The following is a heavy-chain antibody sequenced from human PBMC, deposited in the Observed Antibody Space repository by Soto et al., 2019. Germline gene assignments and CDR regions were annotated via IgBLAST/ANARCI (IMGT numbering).Heavy chain of an antibody. J-gene: IGHJ4*02. CDR2: MNSDGSTT. Sequence: PGGSLRLSCAASGFTFGNYWMHWVRQAPGKGLEWASRMNSDGSTTNYADSVKGRFTVSRDNARNTLHLQMNSLRAEDTAVYYCATAVVDYWGPGTLVTVSS. D-gene: IGHD2-15*01. CDR3: ATAVVDY. CDR1: GFTFGNYW. V-gene: IGHV3-74*01.